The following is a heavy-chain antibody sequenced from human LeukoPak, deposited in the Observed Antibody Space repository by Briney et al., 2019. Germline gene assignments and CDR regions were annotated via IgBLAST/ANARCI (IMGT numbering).Heavy chain of an antibody. J-gene: IGHJ6*03. CDR1: GFTFSSYA. Sequence: GGSLRLSCAASGFTFSSYAMSWVRQAPGKGLEWVSAISGSGGSTYYADSVKGRFTISRDNSKNTLYLQMNSLRAEDTAVYYSAKEGRWSGYYVVGYMDVWGKGTTVTVSS. CDR2: ISGSGGST. CDR3: AKEGRWSGYYVVGYMDV. V-gene: IGHV3-23*01. D-gene: IGHD3-3*01.